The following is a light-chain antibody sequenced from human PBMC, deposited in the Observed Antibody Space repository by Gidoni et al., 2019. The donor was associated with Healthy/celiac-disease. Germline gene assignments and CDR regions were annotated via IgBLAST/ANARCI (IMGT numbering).Light chain of an antibody. CDR3: QQRSNWPFX. V-gene: IGKV3-11*01. J-gene: IGKJ3*01. Sequence: EIVLTQSPATLSLSPGERATLSCRASQSVSSYLAWYQQKPGQAPRLLIYDASNRATGIPARFSGSGSGTDFTLTISSLEPEDFAVYYCQQRSNWPFXFXPGTXVDIK. CDR2: DAS. CDR1: QSVSSY.